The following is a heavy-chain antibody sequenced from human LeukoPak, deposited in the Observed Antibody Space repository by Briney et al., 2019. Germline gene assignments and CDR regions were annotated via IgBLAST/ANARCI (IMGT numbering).Heavy chain of an antibody. J-gene: IGHJ4*02. Sequence: GGCLRLSCAASGFTFSTYWMSWVRQAPGKGLEWVSAISGSGGSTYYADSVKGRFTISRDNSKNTLYLQMNSLRAEDTAVYYCAKEYRGYYFDYWGQGTLVTVSS. CDR3: AKEYRGYYFDY. CDR1: GFTFSTYW. D-gene: IGHD3-10*01. V-gene: IGHV3-23*01. CDR2: ISGSGGST.